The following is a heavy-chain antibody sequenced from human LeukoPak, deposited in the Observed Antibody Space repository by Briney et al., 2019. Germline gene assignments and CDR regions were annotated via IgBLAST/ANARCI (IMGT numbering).Heavy chain of an antibody. Sequence: GGSMRLSCAASGFTFISYGMHWVRQAPGKGLEWVAFLRYDGSNKYYADSVKGRFTISRDNSKNTLYLQMNSLRAEDTAVYYCAKEYDILTGYYAFDIWGQGTMVTVSS. CDR2: LRYDGSNK. J-gene: IGHJ3*02. D-gene: IGHD3-9*01. CDR1: GFTFISYG. CDR3: AKEYDILTGYYAFDI. V-gene: IGHV3-30*02.